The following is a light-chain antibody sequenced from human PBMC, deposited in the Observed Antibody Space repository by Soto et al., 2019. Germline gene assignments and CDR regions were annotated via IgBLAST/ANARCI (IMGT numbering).Light chain of an antibody. J-gene: IGKJ2*01. CDR2: DAS. V-gene: IGKV1-5*01. CDR3: QQYNLYLSYT. CDR1: QSVSRW. Sequence: DIQITQSPSTLSASVGDRVTITCRATQSVSRWLAWYQQKPGRAPKLLIYDASTLESGVPSRFSGGGSGTQSTLTISSLQPEDFATYYCQQYNLYLSYTFGQGTKLQIK.